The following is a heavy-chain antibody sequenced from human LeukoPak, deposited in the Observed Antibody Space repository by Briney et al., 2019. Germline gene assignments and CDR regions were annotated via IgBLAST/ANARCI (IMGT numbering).Heavy chain of an antibody. D-gene: IGHD3-22*01. CDR1: GFTFSSYA. Sequence: GGSLRLSCAASGFTFSSYAMSWARQAPGKGLEWVSAISGSGGSTYYADSVKGRFTISRDNSKNTLYLQMNSLRAEDTAVYYCAKSPLSYYYDSSGYYSYYFDYWGQGTLVTVSS. J-gene: IGHJ4*02. CDR2: ISGSGGST. V-gene: IGHV3-23*01. CDR3: AKSPLSYYYDSSGYYSYYFDY.